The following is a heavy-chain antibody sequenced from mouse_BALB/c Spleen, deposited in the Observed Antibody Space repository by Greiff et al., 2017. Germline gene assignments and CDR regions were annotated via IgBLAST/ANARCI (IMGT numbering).Heavy chain of an antibody. CDR3: ARQGRYDAMDY. CDR2: ISSGGSYT. Sequence: DVMLVESGGDLVKPGGSLKLSCAASGFTFSSYGMSWVRQTPDKRLEWVATISSGGSYTYYPDSVKGRFTISRDNAKNTLYLQMSSLKSEDTAMYYCARQGRYDAMDYWGQGTSVTVSS. V-gene: IGHV5-6*02. J-gene: IGHJ4*01. CDR1: GFTFSSYG.